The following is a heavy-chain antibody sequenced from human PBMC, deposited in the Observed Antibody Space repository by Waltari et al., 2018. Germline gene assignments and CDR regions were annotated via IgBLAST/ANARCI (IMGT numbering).Heavy chain of an antibody. J-gene: IGHJ4*02. V-gene: IGHV4-39*01. CDR3: ARQGGSYWGPFDY. Sequence: QLQLQESGPGLVKPSETLSLACTVSGGSISSAYYYWGWIRQPPGKGLEWIGSVYYSGTTHYNPSLKSRVTISVDTSKNQFSLKLSSVTAADTAVYYCARQGGSYWGPFDYWGQGTLVTVSS. CDR1: GGSISSAYYY. D-gene: IGHD1-26*01. CDR2: VYYSGTT.